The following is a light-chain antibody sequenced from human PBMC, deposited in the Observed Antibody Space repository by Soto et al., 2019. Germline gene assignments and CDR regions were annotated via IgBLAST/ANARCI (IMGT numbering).Light chain of an antibody. CDR2: EVS. CDR3: SSYTTSSTVV. V-gene: IGLV2-14*01. J-gene: IGLJ2*01. Sequence: QSVLTQPASVSGSRGQSITISCIGTSSDVGGYNYVSWYQQHPGKAPKLMIYEVSNRPSGVSNRFSGSKSGTTASLTISGLQAEDEADYFCSSYTTSSTVVFGGGTKVTVL. CDR1: SSDVGGYNY.